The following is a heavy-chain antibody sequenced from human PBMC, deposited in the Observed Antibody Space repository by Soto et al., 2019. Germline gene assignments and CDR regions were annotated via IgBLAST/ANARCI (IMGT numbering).Heavy chain of an antibody. CDR2: ISYDGSNK. Sequence: GGSLRLSCAASGFTFSSYGMHWVRQAPGKGLEWVAVISYDGSNKYYADSVKGRFTISRDNSKNTLYLQMNSLRAEDTAVYYCAKEVTIVVVPATTPNGMDVWGQGTTVTVSS. D-gene: IGHD2-2*01. J-gene: IGHJ6*02. CDR3: AKEVTIVVVPATTPNGMDV. V-gene: IGHV3-30*18. CDR1: GFTFSSYG.